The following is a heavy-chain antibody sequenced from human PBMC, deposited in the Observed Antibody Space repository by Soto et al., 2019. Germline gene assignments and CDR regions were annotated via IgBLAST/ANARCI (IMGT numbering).Heavy chain of an antibody. J-gene: IGHJ5*02. V-gene: IGHV3-23*01. CDR2: VTATAESA. CDR1: GSNFDAYA. D-gene: IGHD3-10*01. Sequence: HPGGSLRLSCTPFGSNFDAYAMSWVRQAPGKGQEWVSAVTATAESAYYTDSVRGRFIITRDNSDNMLYLQMSSLRVEDTAIYFCARGRYYDSPQDLWGRGTQVTVSS. CDR3: ARGRYYDSPQDL.